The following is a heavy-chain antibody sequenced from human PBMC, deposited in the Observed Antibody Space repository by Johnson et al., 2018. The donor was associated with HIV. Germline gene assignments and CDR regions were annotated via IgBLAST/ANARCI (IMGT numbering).Heavy chain of an antibody. CDR2: ISHDESTE. Sequence: QVQLVESGGGVVQPGRSLRLSCAASGFSFSTYDMHWVRQAPGKGLEWVAFISHDESTEYYADSVKGRFTISRDNSKNTLYLQMNSLRAEDTAMYQCAKDSAAAGRGEAFDIWGQGTMVTVSS. CDR1: GFSFSTYD. J-gene: IGHJ3*02. D-gene: IGHD6-13*01. V-gene: IGHV3-30*18. CDR3: AKDSAAAGRGEAFDI.